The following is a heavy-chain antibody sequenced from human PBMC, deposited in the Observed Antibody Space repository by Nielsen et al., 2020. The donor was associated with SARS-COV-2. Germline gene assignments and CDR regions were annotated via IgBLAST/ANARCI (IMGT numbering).Heavy chain of an antibody. CDR3: ARDRPSMVRGVIYYGMDV. CDR2: ISYDGSNK. V-gene: IGHV3-30*04. CDR1: GFTFSSYA. J-gene: IGHJ6*02. Sequence: GESLKISCAASGFTFSSYAMNWVRQAPGKGLEWVAVISYDGSNKYYADSVKGRFTISRDNSKNTLYLQMNSLRAEDTAVYYCARDRPSMVRGVIYYGMDVWGQGTTVTVSS. D-gene: IGHD3-10*01.